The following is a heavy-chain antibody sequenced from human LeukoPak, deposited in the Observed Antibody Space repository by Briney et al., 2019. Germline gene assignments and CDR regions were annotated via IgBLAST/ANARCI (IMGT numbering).Heavy chain of an antibody. Sequence: GASVKVSCKASGGTFSSYAISWVRQAPGQGLEWMGGIIPIFGTANYAQKFQGRVTITADESTSTAYMELSSLRSEDTAVYYCARGPIGGYSPNYYYYGMDVWGQGTTVTVSS. CDR3: ARGPIGGYSPNYYYYGMDV. CDR1: GGTFSSYA. D-gene: IGHD5-18*01. CDR2: IIPIFGTA. J-gene: IGHJ6*02. V-gene: IGHV1-69*13.